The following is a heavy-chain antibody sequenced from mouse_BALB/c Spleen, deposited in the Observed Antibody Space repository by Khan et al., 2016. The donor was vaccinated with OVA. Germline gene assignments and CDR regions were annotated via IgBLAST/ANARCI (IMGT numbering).Heavy chain of an antibody. CDR1: GYTFTSYW. J-gene: IGHJ2*01. V-gene: IGHV1-7*01. CDR2: INPTSGYT. CDR3: ARDRSDY. Sequence: VELVESGAELAKPGASVKMSCTASGYTFTSYWMHWIKQRPGQGLEWIGYINPTSGYTDYNQKFKDKATLTADKSSSTAYMQLSSLTSYDSAVYYCARDRSDYWGQGTALTVSS.